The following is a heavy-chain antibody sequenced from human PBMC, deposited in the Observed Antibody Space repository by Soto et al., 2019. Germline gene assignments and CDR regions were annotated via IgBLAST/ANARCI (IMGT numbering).Heavy chain of an antibody. J-gene: IGHJ4*02. D-gene: IGHD3-22*01. CDR1: GGSFSGYY. Sequence: QVQLQQWGAGLLKPSETLSLTCAVYGGSFSGYYWSWIRQPPGKGLEEIGEINHSGSTNYNPSLKSRVTIAVDTSKNQFSLKLSSVTAADTAVYYCARGTGYDSSGYPVDYWGQGTLVTASS. CDR2: INHSGST. CDR3: ARGTGYDSSGYPVDY. V-gene: IGHV4-34*01.